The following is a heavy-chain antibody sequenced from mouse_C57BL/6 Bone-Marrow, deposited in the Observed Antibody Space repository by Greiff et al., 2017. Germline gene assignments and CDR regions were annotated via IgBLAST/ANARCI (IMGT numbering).Heavy chain of an antibody. CDR2: ISSGGSYT. J-gene: IGHJ4*01. CDR1: GFTFSSYG. V-gene: IGHV5-6*01. CDR3: ARQGTTVVYYDARDY. D-gene: IGHD1-1*01. Sequence: VQLQQSGGDLVKPGGSLKLSCAASGFTFSSYGMSWVRQTPDKRLEWVATISSGGSYTYSPDSVKGRCTISRDNAKNTLYLQMSSLEAEDTAMYYCARQGTTVVYYDARDYWGQGTSVTVSS.